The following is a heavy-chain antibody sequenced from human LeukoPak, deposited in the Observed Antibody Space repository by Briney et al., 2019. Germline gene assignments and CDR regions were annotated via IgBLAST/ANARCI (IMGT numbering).Heavy chain of an antibody. V-gene: IGHV3-23*01. CDR3: AKSVRIVVVPAATPPLDY. Sequence: GGSLRLSCAASGFTFSSYATSWVRQAPGKGLEWVSAISGSGGSTYYADSVKGRFTISRDNSKNTLYLQMNSLRAEDTAVYYCAKSVRIVVVPAATPPLDYWGQGTLVTVSS. CDR2: ISGSGGST. CDR1: GFTFSSYA. D-gene: IGHD2-2*01. J-gene: IGHJ4*02.